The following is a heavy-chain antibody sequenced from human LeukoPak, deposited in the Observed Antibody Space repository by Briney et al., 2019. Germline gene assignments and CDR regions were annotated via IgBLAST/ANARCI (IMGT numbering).Heavy chain of an antibody. D-gene: IGHD6-19*01. Sequence: GESLKISCQAFGYSFASYWIGWVRQMPGKGLEWMGIIFPDDSETRYSPSFQGQVTISADKSISTAYLQWSSLKASDTAMYYCARPIAVAGTAEEFDYWGQGTLVTVSS. V-gene: IGHV5-51*01. CDR1: GYSFASYW. J-gene: IGHJ4*02. CDR2: IFPDDSET. CDR3: ARPIAVAGTAEEFDY.